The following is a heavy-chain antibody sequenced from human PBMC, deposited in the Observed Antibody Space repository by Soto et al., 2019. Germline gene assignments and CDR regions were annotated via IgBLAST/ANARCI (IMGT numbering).Heavy chain of an antibody. V-gene: IGHV4-34*01. Sequence: PSETLSLTCAVYGGSFSGYYWSWIRQPPGKGLEWIGEINHSGSTNYNPSLKSRVTISVDTSKNQFSLKLSSVTAADTAVYYCASAPRFGELLYNWFDPWGQGTLVTVSS. CDR1: GGSFSGYY. CDR2: INHSGST. J-gene: IGHJ5*02. CDR3: ASAPRFGELLYNWFDP. D-gene: IGHD3-10*01.